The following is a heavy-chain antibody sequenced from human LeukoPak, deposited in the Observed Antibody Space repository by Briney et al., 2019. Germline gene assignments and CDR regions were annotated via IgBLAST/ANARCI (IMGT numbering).Heavy chain of an antibody. CDR1: GGSISSYY. CDR2: IYYSGST. J-gene: IGHJ3*02. D-gene: IGHD2-8*02. V-gene: IGHV4-59*01. CDR3: ARAGGYYVSGWPGGVEAGAFDI. Sequence: PSETLSLTCTVSGGSISSYYWSWIRQPPGKGLEWIGYIYYSGSTNYNPSLKSRVTISVDTSKNQFSLKPSSVTAADTAVYYCARAGGYYVSGWPGGVEAGAFDIWGQGTMVTVSS.